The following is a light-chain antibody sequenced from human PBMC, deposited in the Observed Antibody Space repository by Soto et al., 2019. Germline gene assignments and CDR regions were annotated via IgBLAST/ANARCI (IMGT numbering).Light chain of an antibody. Sequence: EIVLTQSPGTLSLSPGERATLSCRASQSVSSSYLAWYQQKPGQAPRLLIYGASSRATGIPDRFSGSGSGTDFTLTISRMEPEDFAVYYCLQYGSSITFGQGTRREIK. CDR2: GAS. CDR3: LQYGSSIT. V-gene: IGKV3-20*01. CDR1: QSVSSSY. J-gene: IGKJ5*01.